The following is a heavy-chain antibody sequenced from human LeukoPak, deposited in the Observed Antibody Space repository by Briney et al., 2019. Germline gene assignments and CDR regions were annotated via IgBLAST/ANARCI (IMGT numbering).Heavy chain of an antibody. CDR3: ARVTAADHYYMDV. D-gene: IGHD6-13*01. CDR2: IYYSGST. CDR1: GGSISSYY. Sequence: PSETLSLTCTVSGGSISSYYWSWIWQPPGKGLEWIGYIYYSGSTNYNPSLKSRVTISVDTSKNQFSLKLSSVTAADTAVYYCARVTAADHYYMDVWGKRTTVTVSS. V-gene: IGHV4-59*01. J-gene: IGHJ6*03.